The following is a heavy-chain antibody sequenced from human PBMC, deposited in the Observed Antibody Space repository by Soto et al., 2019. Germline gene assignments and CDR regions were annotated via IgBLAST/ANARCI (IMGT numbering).Heavy chain of an antibody. D-gene: IGHD3-22*01. CDR2: ISPNSGGT. Sequence: ASVKVSCKASGYTFTGYYMHWVRQAPGQGLEWMGWISPNSGGTNYAQKFQGRVTMTRDTSISTAYMELSRLRSDDTAVYYCATLTPIYDSSGYPDYWGQGTLVTVSS. CDR1: GYTFTGYY. CDR3: ATLTPIYDSSGYPDY. V-gene: IGHV1-2*02. J-gene: IGHJ4*02.